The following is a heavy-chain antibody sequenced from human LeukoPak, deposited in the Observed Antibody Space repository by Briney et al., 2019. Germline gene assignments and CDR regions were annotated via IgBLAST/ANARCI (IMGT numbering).Heavy chain of an antibody. CDR3: ARQTFFMAGNY. D-gene: IGHD2/OR15-2a*01. Sequence: GESLKISCKASGYSFTSYWIGWVRQMPGKGLEWMGIIYPGNSDARYSPSFQGQVTISADEPISTAYLQWSSLKASDTAIYYCARQTFFMAGNYWGQGTLVTVSS. J-gene: IGHJ4*01. V-gene: IGHV5-51*01. CDR1: GYSFTSYW. CDR2: IYPGNSDA.